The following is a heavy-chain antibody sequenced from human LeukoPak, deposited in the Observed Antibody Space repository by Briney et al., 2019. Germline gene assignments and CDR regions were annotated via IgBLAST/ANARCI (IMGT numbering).Heavy chain of an antibody. CDR1: GGSITNYY. Sequence: KPSETLSLTCTVSGGSITNYYWNWIRQPPGKGLEWIGYIYNSDNSNYNPSLKSRVTISADTSNNQFSLRLNSVTSADTAVYYCARVPEQITMMGGAFDIWGQGTLVTVSS. J-gene: IGHJ3*02. D-gene: IGHD3-22*01. CDR2: IYNSDNS. CDR3: ARVPEQITMMGGAFDI. V-gene: IGHV4-59*01.